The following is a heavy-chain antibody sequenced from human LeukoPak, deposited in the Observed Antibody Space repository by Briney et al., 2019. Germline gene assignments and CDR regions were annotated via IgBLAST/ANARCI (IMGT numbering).Heavy chain of an antibody. V-gene: IGHV4-39*01. CDR1: GGSISSSSHS. D-gene: IGHD6-13*01. CDR3: AQSLGSSNWIGNWFDP. J-gene: IGHJ5*02. Sequence: SEALSLTCTVSGGSISSSSHSWGWIRQPPGKGLEWTGSIYYTGRTYYNPSLKSRVTISVDTSKNQFSLKLSSVTAADTAVYYCAQSLGSSNWIGNWFDPWGQGTLVTVSS. CDR2: IYYTGRT.